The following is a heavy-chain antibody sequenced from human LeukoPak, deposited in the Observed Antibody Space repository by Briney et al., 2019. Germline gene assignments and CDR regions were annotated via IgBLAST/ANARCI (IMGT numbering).Heavy chain of an antibody. Sequence: PSDTLSLSCTVSGGSISSYYWSWIRQPPGKGLEWIGCIYYSGGTNYNPSLKSRVTISVDTSKNQFSLKLSSVTAADTAVYYCARVGYGSGSYSFDPWGQGTLVTVSS. CDR1: GGSISSYY. CDR3: ARVGYGSGSYSFDP. D-gene: IGHD3-10*01. V-gene: IGHV4-59*07. CDR2: IYYSGGT. J-gene: IGHJ5*02.